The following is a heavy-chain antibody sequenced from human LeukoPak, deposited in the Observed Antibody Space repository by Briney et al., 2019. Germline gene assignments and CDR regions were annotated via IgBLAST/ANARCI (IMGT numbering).Heavy chain of an antibody. J-gene: IGHJ3*02. D-gene: IGHD3-22*01. V-gene: IGHV3-21*01. CDR2: VSGSITYI. Sequence: AGRSLSLAYAPSGFTFTSYSMRWVRQPGGNGRGWVSSVSGSITYIYYGDLVKGRFTIFRDNAKKYMSLQMKSLRAEDTAVYYCARDTSTTYYYDSSDPDAFDIWGQGTMVTVSS. CDR3: ARDTSTTYYYDSSDPDAFDI. CDR1: GFTFTSYS.